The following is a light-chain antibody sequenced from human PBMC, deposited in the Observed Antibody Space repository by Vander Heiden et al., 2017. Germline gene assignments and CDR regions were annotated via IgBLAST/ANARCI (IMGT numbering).Light chain of an antibody. CDR1: QSISSW. Sequence: DIQMTQSPSTLSASVGDRVTITCRASQSISSWLAWYQQKPGKAPKLPIYKASSLESGVPSRFSGSGSGTEFTLTISSLQPDDFATYYCQQYNNAWTFGQGTKVEIK. J-gene: IGKJ1*01. CDR2: KAS. V-gene: IGKV1-5*03. CDR3: QQYNNAWT.